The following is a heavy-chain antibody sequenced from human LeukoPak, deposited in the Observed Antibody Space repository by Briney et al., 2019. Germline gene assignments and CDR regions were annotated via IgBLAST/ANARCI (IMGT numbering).Heavy chain of an antibody. D-gene: IGHD2-15*01. J-gene: IGHJ6*02. Sequence: QPGGSLRPSCAASGFTVTSNHMSWVRQAPGKGLEWVSIIYNGGSTYYGDSVKGRFIVSRDSSKNTLYLQLNSLRTEDTAIYYCARLAAHYGMDVWGQGTTVTVSS. CDR2: IYNGGST. CDR3: ARLAAHYGMDV. V-gene: IGHV3-53*01. CDR1: GFTVTSNH.